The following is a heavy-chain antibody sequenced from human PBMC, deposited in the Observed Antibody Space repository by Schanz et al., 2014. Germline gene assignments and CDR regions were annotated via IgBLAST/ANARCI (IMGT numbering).Heavy chain of an antibody. CDR2: ISPDASER. D-gene: IGHD3-22*01. Sequence: DVQLVESGGDLVQPGGSLRLSCATSGFTFSRSWMSWVLQAPGRGLEWVANISPDASERYYINSVKGRFTISRDNAKNSLYLQMNSLRDEDTAVYYCARDRPYYYESSGYYYYYGMDVWGQGTTVTVSS. CDR1: GFTFSRSW. J-gene: IGHJ6*02. CDR3: ARDRPYYYESSGYYYYYGMDV. V-gene: IGHV3-7*01.